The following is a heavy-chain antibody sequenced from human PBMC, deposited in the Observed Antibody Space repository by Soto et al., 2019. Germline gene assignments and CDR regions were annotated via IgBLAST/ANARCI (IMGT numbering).Heavy chain of an antibody. CDR3: AKERGYNDGYDAMDV. V-gene: IGHV3-23*01. CDR2: ISGSGGST. Sequence: EVQLLESGGGLVQPGGSLRLSCAASGFTFSSYAMSWVRQAPGKGLEWVSGISGSGGSTYYADSVKGRFTISRDNSKNTLYLQPNSARAEDTAVYYCAKERGYNDGYDAMDVWGQGTTVTVSS. D-gene: IGHD1-1*01. CDR1: GFTFSSYA. J-gene: IGHJ6*02.